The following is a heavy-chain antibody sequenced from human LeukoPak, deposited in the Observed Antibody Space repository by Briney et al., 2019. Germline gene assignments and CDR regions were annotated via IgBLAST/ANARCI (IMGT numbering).Heavy chain of an antibody. V-gene: IGHV7-4-1*02. CDR1: GYTFTGYY. J-gene: IGHJ5*02. CDR2: INTNTGNP. Sequence: ASVKVSCKASGYTFTGYYMHWVRQAPGQGLEWMGWINTNTGNPTYAQGFTGRFVFSLDTSVSTAYLQISSLKAEDTAVYYCARKVLRYFGSKGNWFDPWGQGTLVTVSS. D-gene: IGHD3-9*01. CDR3: ARKVLRYFGSKGNWFDP.